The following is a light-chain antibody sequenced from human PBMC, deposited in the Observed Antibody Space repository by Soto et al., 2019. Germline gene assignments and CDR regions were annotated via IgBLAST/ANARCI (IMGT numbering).Light chain of an antibody. CDR3: QQYGSSPKT. Sequence: EIVLTQSPGTLSLSPGERVTLSCRASQSVSSSYLAWYQQKPGQAPRLLIYGASSRATGIPDRFSGSGSGTDFTLTISRLEPEDFAVYYCQQYGSSPKTFGQGTKLETK. V-gene: IGKV3-20*01. J-gene: IGKJ2*01. CDR2: GAS. CDR1: QSVSSSY.